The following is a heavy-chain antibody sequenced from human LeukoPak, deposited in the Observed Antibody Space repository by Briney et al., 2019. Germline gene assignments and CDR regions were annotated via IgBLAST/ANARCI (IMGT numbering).Heavy chain of an antibody. Sequence: ASVKVFCKASGYTFTGYYMHWVRQAPGQGREWMGWINPNSGGTNYAQKFQGRVTMTRDTSISTAYMELSRLRSDDTAVYYCARARENYYDSSGSPWFDPWGQGTLVTVSS. V-gene: IGHV1-2*02. CDR3: ARARENYYDSSGSPWFDP. J-gene: IGHJ5*02. D-gene: IGHD3-22*01. CDR2: INPNSGGT. CDR1: GYTFTGYY.